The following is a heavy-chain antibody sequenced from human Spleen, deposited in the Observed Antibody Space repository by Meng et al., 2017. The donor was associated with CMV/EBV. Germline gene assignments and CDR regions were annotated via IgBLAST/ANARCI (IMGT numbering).Heavy chain of an antibody. V-gene: IGHV1-69*10. D-gene: IGHD2-15*01. CDR1: GGTFSSYS. J-gene: IGHJ4*02. CDR3: AKVAECNGGSCYFDY. CDR2: IIPIVGIA. Sequence: QVQLVQSGAGVRKPGSSVKVSWKASGGTFSSYSINWVRKARGQGLEWMGGIIPIVGIAEYAQKFQGRVTITADKSTNTEYRELSSLRSDDTALYYCAKVAECNGGSCYFDYWGPGTLVTVSS.